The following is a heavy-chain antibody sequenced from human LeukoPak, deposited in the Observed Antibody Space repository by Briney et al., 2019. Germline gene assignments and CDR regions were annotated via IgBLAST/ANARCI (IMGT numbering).Heavy chain of an antibody. V-gene: IGHV4-39*01. CDR2: IYYTGST. Sequence: SETLSLTCTVSGGSISSSSYYWGWIRQPPGKGLEWIGSIYYTGSTYYNPSLKSRVTISVDTSKNQFSLKLSSVTAADTAVYYCARVYYSNSYDYWYFDLWGRGTLVTVSS. D-gene: IGHD6-13*01. J-gene: IGHJ2*01. CDR1: GGSISSSSYY. CDR3: ARVYYSNSYDYWYFDL.